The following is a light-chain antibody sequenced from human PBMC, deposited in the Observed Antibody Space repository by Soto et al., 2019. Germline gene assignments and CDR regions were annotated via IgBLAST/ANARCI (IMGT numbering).Light chain of an antibody. CDR1: QSVSSSY. J-gene: IGKJ1*01. CDR3: QQNASWT. V-gene: IGKV3-20*01. Sequence: EIVLTPSPGTLSLSPVERATLSCRASQSVSSSYLAWYQQKPGQAPRLLIYGASSRATGIPDRFSGSGSGTDFTLTISRLEPEDFAVYNCQQNASWTFGQGTKVDIK. CDR2: GAS.